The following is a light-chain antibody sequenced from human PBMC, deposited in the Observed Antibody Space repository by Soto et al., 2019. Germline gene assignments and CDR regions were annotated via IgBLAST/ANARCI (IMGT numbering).Light chain of an antibody. CDR2: DVS. CDR1: SSDGGGSDF. J-gene: IGLJ1*01. Sequence: QSVLTQPASVSGSPGQSSTISCTGTSSDGGGSDFVSWYQQYPGKAPRLMIYDVSNRPSGVSNRFSGSKSGNTASLTISGLQAEDEADYYCISYTINTFYVFGTG. V-gene: IGLV2-14*03. CDR3: ISYTINTFYV.